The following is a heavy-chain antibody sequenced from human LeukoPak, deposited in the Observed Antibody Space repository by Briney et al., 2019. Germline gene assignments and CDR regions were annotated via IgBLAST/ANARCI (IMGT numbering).Heavy chain of an antibody. CDR1: GFTFNSFG. V-gene: IGHV3-30*03. D-gene: IGHD5-12*01. J-gene: IGHJ4*02. CDR3: ARDLSGPLDY. Sequence: GGSLRLSCAASGFTFNSFGMHWVRQAPGKGLEWVAVISYDGSNKYFADSVKGRFTISRDNSKNTLYLQMNSLRAEDTAVYYCARDLSGPLDYWGQGTLVTVSS. CDR2: ISYDGSNK.